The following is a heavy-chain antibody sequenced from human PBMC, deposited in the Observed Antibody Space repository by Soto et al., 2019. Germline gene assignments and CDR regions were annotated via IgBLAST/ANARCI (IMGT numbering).Heavy chain of an antibody. J-gene: IGHJ6*02. V-gene: IGHV4-39*01. CDR1: GDSISRNSHY. D-gene: IGHD6-13*01. CDR3: ARVRAAGGFPSRYYYYYGMDV. Sequence: SETLSLTCTVSGDSISRNSHYWGWIRQPPGKGLESIANIYYDGNTYYNPSLKSRVTISLDTSKNQFSLRLNSVTAADTAVYFCARVRAAGGFPSRYYYYYGMDVWGQGTTVTVSS. CDR2: IYYDGNT.